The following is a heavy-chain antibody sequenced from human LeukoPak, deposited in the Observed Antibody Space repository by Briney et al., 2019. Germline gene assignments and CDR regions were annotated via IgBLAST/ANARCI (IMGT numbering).Heavy chain of an antibody. CDR1: GGSFSGYY. CDR3: ARGGTTVTKIKARNLAFDY. Sequence: SETLSLTCAVYGGSFSGYYWSWIRQPPGKGLEWIGEINHSGSTDYNPSLKSRVTISVDTSKNQFSLKLSSVTAADTAVYYCARGGTTVTKIKARNLAFDYWGQGTLVTVSS. CDR2: INHSGST. J-gene: IGHJ4*02. V-gene: IGHV4-34*01. D-gene: IGHD4-17*01.